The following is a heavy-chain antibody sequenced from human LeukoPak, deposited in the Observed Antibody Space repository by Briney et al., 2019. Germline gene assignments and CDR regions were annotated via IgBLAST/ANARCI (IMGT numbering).Heavy chain of an antibody. CDR2: IYTTGST. J-gene: IGHJ4*02. Sequence: SETLSLTCTVSGGSISSGSYYWSWIRQPAGKGLEWIGRIYTTGSTNYNPSLKSRVTISLETSKNQFSLKLSSVTAADTAVYHCARLSFVPAVHYFDYWGQGTLVTVSS. CDR3: ARLSFVPAVHYFDY. D-gene: IGHD2-2*01. CDR1: GGSISSGSYY. V-gene: IGHV4-61*02.